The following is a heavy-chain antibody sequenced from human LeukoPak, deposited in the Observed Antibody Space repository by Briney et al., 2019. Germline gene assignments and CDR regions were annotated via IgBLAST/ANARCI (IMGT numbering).Heavy chain of an antibody. CDR3: ARLNDYNWVL. J-gene: IGHJ4*02. CDR1: GVSICSYY. D-gene: IGHD5-24*01. Sequence: PSETLSRTSTVSGVSICSYYWSWIPQPPGQELKWWRYIYYTGNTNSNPSLKSRVNISVHTSKKQFSLDLSSVTTVDTAVYYCARLNDYNWVLGGQGTRVTVSS. V-gene: IGHV4-59*08. CDR2: IYYTGNT.